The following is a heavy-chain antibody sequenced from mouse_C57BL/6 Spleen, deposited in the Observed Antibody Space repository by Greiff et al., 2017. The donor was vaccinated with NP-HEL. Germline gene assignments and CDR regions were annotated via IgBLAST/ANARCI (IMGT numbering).Heavy chain of an antibody. V-gene: IGHV1-39*01. CDR3: TRCRIYDEYNDYAIDY. Sequence: VQLQQSGPELVKPGASVKISCKASGYSFTDYNMNWVKQSNGKSLEWIGVINPNYGTTSYNQKFKGKATLTVDQSSSTAYMQLNSLTSEDSAVYYSTRCRIYDEYNDYAIDYWGQGTSVTVSS. J-gene: IGHJ4*01. D-gene: IGHD2-4*01. CDR1: GYSFTDYN. CDR2: INPNYGTT.